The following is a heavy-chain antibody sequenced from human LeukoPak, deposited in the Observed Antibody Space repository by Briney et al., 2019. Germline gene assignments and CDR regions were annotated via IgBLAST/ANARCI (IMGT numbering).Heavy chain of an antibody. D-gene: IGHD3-22*01. J-gene: IGHJ4*02. CDR3: ARRDTVTVAEAFDY. V-gene: IGHV4-39*01. Sequence: SETLSLTCTVSGGSISGSTYYWGWVRQPPGKGLKWNGHIYYSGSINYNPSLKSRFTISVDTSKNLFSPRLNSVTAADTAVYYCARRDTVTVAEAFDYWGPGTLVTVSS. CDR1: GGSISGSTYY. CDR2: IYYSGSI.